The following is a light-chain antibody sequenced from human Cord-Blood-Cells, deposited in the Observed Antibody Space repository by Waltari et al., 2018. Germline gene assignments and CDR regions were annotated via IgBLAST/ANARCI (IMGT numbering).Light chain of an antibody. CDR3: QQYYSTPYT. CDR2: WAS. Sequence: DIVMTQSPDSLAVSVGERPTINCKSSPSVLYSSNNKNYLAWYQQKPGQPPKLLIYWASTRESGVPDRFSGSGSGTDFTLTISSLQAEDVAVYYCQQYYSTPYTFGQGTKLEIK. CDR1: PSVLYSSNNKNY. V-gene: IGKV4-1*01. J-gene: IGKJ2*01.